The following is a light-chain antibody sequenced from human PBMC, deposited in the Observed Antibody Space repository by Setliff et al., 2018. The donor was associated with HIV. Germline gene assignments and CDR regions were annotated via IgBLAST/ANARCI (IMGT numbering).Light chain of an antibody. V-gene: IGLV2-14*03. CDR2: DVS. J-gene: IGLJ1*01. CDR1: SSDVGGHNY. CDR3: SSYTNTPLYV. Sequence: QSALTQPASVSGSPGQSITISCTGTSSDVGGHNYVSWYQQHPGKAPKLIIYDVSNRPSGASNRFSGSKSGNTAFLTISGLQAEDEADYYCSSYTNTPLYVFGTGTKVTVL.